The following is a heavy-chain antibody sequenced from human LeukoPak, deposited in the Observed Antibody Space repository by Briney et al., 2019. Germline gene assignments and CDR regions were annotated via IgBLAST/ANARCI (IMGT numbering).Heavy chain of an antibody. Sequence: GRSLRLSCAASGFTLSTYWMHRVRQAPGKGLVWVSRINSEGSSTTYADSVKGRFTISRDNAKNILYLQMNSLRAEDTAVYHCARDPAPQGWFDSWGQGTLVTVSS. CDR2: INSEGSST. J-gene: IGHJ5*01. CDR1: GFTLSTYW. CDR3: ARDPAPQGWFDS. V-gene: IGHV3-74*01.